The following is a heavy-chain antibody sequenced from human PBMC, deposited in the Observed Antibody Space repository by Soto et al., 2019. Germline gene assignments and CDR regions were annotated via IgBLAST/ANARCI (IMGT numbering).Heavy chain of an antibody. CDR2: ISAYNGNT. CDR3: AKDNWFEP. CDR1: GYTFTSYG. J-gene: IGHJ5*02. V-gene: IGHV1-18*01. Sequence: XSVKVSCKASGYTFTSYGIRWVRQAPGQGLEWMGWISAYNGNTNYAQKLQGRVTMTTDTSTSKAYMELRSLRSDDTAVYYCAKDNWFEPWGQGTLVTVSS.